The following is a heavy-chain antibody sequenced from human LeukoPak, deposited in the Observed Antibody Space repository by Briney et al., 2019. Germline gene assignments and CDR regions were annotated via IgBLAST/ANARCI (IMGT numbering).Heavy chain of an antibody. D-gene: IGHD3-10*01. CDR2: INQSGST. Sequence: PSETLSLTCTVSGYSISSGYYWGWIRQPPGKGLEWIGEINQSGSTNYNPSLKSRVTISVDTSKNQFSLKLSSVTAADTAVYYCTKGRYYASGSFYWGQGTLVTVSS. J-gene: IGHJ4*02. CDR3: TKGRYYASGSFY. V-gene: IGHV4-38-2*02. CDR1: GYSISSGYY.